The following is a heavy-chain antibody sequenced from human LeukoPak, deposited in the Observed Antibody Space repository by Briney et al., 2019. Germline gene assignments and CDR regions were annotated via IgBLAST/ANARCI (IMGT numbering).Heavy chain of an antibody. Sequence: ASVKVSCKASGYTFTGYYMHWVRQAPGQGLEWMEWINPNSGGTNYAQKFQGRVTMTRDTSISTAYMELSRLRSDDTAVYYCARDSTYYYDSSGYYPLDYWGQGTLVTVSS. CDR1: GYTFTGYY. J-gene: IGHJ4*02. CDR2: INPNSGGT. D-gene: IGHD3-22*01. CDR3: ARDSTYYYDSSGYYPLDY. V-gene: IGHV1-2*02.